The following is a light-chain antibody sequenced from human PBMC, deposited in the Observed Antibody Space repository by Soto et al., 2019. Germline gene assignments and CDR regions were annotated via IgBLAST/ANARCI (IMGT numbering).Light chain of an antibody. V-gene: IGLV1-40*01. J-gene: IGLJ1*01. CDR1: SSNIGATYA. CDR2: GNN. CDR3: QSYDNHMSAYV. Sequence: QSVLTQPPSVSGAPGQRVTISCTGSSSNIGATYAVHWYQHIPGTAPKLLIYGNNNRPSGVPDRFSGSKSGTSASLAITGLRAEDEADYYCQSYDNHMSAYVFGTGTKLTVL.